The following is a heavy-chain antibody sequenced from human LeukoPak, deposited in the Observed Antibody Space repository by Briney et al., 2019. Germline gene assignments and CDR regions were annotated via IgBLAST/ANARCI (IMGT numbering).Heavy chain of an antibody. Sequence: SETLSLTCTVSGASISSSSYYWGWIRQPPGTGLEWIGSIYYSGTTYYNPSLKSRVTISVDTSKNQFSLKLSSVTAPDTAVYYCARAEEWELLDYWGQGTLVTVSS. CDR2: IYYSGTT. J-gene: IGHJ4*02. D-gene: IGHD1-26*01. V-gene: IGHV4-39*01. CDR1: GASISSSSYY. CDR3: ARAEEWELLDY.